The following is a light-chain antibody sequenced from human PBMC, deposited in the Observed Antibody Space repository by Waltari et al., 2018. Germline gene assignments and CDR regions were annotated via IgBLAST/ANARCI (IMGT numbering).Light chain of an antibody. CDR1: QSIRSN. J-gene: IGKJ1*01. V-gene: IGKV3-15*01. Sequence: EIVMTQSPATLSVFPGDRATLSCRPSQSIRSNLAWYQPKPGQAPRPLIYGASTRATGIPARFSGSGSGTEFTLTISSLQSEDFAVYFCQQYDNWLGTFGQGTKVEIK. CDR2: GAS. CDR3: QQYDNWLGT.